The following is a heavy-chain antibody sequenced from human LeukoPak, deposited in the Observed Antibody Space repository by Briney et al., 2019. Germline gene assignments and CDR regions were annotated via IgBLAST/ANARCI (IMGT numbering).Heavy chain of an antibody. CDR2: IIPILGIA. Sequence: ASVKVSCKASGGTFSSYAISWVRQAPGQGLEWMGRIIPILGIANYAQKFQGRVTVTADKSTSTAYMELSSLRSEDTAVYYCARVYGSGSYYLDYWGQGTLVTVSS. V-gene: IGHV1-69*04. CDR1: GGTFSSYA. J-gene: IGHJ4*02. CDR3: ARVYGSGSYYLDY. D-gene: IGHD3-10*01.